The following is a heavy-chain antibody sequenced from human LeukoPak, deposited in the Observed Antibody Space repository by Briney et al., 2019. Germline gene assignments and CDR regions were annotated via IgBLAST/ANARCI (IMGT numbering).Heavy chain of an antibody. CDR2: IFPGDSDI. D-gene: IGHD5-18*01. V-gene: IGHV5-51*01. CDR3: ASSTGVDTAMGKYYYYYGMDV. Sequence: GESLKISCKASGYTFADLWIGWVRQMPGKGLEWMGIIFPGDSDIRYNPSFQGRVSMSVDKSTNTAFLQWSSLRASDTAMYYCASSTGVDTAMGKYYYYYGMDVWGQGTTVTVSS. J-gene: IGHJ6*02. CDR1: GYTFADLW.